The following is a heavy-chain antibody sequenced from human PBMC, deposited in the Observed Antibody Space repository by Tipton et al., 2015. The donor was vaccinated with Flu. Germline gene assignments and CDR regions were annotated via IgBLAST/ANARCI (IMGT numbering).Heavy chain of an antibody. CDR1: GGSISSYTYY. Sequence: LRLSCTVSGGSISSYTYYWGWFRQSPGTGLEWIGSIYYSGSTNYNPSLKSRVTISVDTSKNQFSLKLSSVTAADTAVYYCARYGTYDGSRYFQHWGQSTLVTVSS. J-gene: IGHJ1*01. CDR3: ARYGTYDGSRYFQH. V-gene: IGHV4-39*07. CDR2: IYYSGST. D-gene: IGHD1-26*01.